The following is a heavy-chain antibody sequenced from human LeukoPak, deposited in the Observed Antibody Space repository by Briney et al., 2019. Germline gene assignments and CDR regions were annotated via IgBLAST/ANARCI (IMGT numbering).Heavy chain of an antibody. CDR3: AKGVGTNKGGYYFDY. J-gene: IGHJ4*02. CDR2: ISGSGGST. V-gene: IGHV3-23*01. CDR1: GFXFSNYA. D-gene: IGHD1-26*01. Sequence: GGSLRLSCAASGFXFSNYAISWVRQAPGKGLEWVSSISGSGGSTYYADSVKGRFTISRDGSKNTLYVQMNSLRAEDTAVYYCAKGVGTNKGGYYFDYWGQGTPVTVSS.